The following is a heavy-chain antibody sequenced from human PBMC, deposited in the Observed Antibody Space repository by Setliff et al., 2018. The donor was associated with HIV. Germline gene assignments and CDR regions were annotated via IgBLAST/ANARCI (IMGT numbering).Heavy chain of an antibody. D-gene: IGHD1-26*01. CDR2: IRGKTDGGTT. V-gene: IGHV3-15*01. CDR3: TTDGIVGATTSVDY. Sequence: PGGSLRLSCAASGFTFSNAWMSWVRQTPGKGLEWVGLIRGKTDGGTTDYASPVKGRFTISRDDSKNTLYLQMNSLKTEDTAVYYCTTDGIVGATTSVDYWGQGTLVTVSS. CDR1: GFTFSNAW. J-gene: IGHJ4*02.